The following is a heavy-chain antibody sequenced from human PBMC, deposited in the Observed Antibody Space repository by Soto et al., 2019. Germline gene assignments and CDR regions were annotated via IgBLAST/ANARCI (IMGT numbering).Heavy chain of an antibody. J-gene: IGHJ4*02. D-gene: IGHD3-10*01. CDR1: GGSISSYY. V-gene: IGHV4-59*08. CDR3: ASGYYYGSGSYYKAPSYFDY. CDR2: IYYSGST. Sequence: SETLSLTCTVSGGSISSYYWSWIRQPPGKGLEWIGYIYYSGSTNYNPSLKSRVTISVDTSKNQFSLKLSSVTAADTAVYYCASGYYYGSGSYYKAPSYFDYWGQGTLVTVSS.